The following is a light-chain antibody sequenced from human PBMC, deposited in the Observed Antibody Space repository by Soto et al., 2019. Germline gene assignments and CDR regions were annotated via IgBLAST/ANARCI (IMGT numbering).Light chain of an antibody. CDR1: SSDVGGYNY. J-gene: IGLJ1*01. V-gene: IGLV2-14*01. CDR2: DVS. Sequence: QSALTQPASVSGSPGQSITISCTGTSSDVGGYNYVSWYQQRPGKAPKLMIYDVSNRPSGVSNRFSGSKSGSTASLTISGLQAEDEADYYCSSYTSSSTLVFGTGTKVTVL. CDR3: SSYTSSSTLV.